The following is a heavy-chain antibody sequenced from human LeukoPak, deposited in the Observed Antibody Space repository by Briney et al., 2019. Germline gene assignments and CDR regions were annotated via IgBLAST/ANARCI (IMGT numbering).Heavy chain of an antibody. CDR2: IYSGGST. CDR3: ARSKYCSSSSCYFKEKYDILTGYSRGGGANWYFDL. Sequence: QTGGSLRLSCAASGFTVSNNYMTWVRQAPGKGLEWVSVIYSGGSTYYADSVKGRFTISRDNSKNTLYLQMNSLRAEDTAVYYCARSKYCSSSSCYFKEKYDILTGYSRGGGANWYFDLWGRGTLVTVSS. CDR1: GFTVSNNY. J-gene: IGHJ2*01. V-gene: IGHV3-53*01. D-gene: IGHD3-9*01.